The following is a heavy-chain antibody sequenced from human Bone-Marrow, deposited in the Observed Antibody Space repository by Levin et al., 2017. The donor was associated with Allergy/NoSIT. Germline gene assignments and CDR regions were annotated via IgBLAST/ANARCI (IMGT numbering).Heavy chain of an antibody. V-gene: IGHV4-31*03. CDR3: ARVLAGFDGSAMAYDY. CDR1: GASIRSGAYY. D-gene: IGHD3-10*01. Sequence: PSQTLSLTCTVSGASIRSGAYYWSWVRQPPGQGLEWIGYIYYNGSTYFNPSLKSRVSISVDTSKNQFSLKLSSVTAADTANYYCARVLAGFDGSAMAYDYWGRGSLVTVSS. CDR2: IYYNGST. J-gene: IGHJ4*02.